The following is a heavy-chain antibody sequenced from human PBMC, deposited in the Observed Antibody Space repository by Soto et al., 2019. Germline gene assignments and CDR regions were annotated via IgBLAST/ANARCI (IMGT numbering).Heavy chain of an antibody. D-gene: IGHD3-9*01. CDR1: GGTFSSYA. Sequence: SVKVSCKASGGTFSSYAISWVRQAPGQGLEWMGGIIPIFGTANYAQKFQGRVTITADESTSTAYMELSSLRSEDTAVYYCARVARSILRYFDWLSVGAFDIWGQGTMVTVSS. V-gene: IGHV1-69*13. CDR2: IIPIFGTA. CDR3: ARVARSILRYFDWLSVGAFDI. J-gene: IGHJ3*02.